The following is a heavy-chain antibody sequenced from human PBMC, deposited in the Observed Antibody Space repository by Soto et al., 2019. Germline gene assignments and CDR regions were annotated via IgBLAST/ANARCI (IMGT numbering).Heavy chain of an antibody. D-gene: IGHD1-1*01. CDR1: GGSLSNYY. CDR2: IYFRGST. J-gene: IGHJ4*02. V-gene: IGHV4-59*04. Sequence: SETLSLTCTVSGGSLSNYYWSWIRQPPEKGLEWIGNIYFRGSTYYNPSLKTRVTISVDKSKSQFSLKLNSVTAADSAVYFCARLEGLATISYYFDFWGQGALVTVSS. CDR3: ARLEGLATISYYFDF.